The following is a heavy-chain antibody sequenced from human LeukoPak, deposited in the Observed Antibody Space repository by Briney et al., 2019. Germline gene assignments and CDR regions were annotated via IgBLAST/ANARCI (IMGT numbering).Heavy chain of an antibody. Sequence: GGSLRLSCAASGFTFGSYSMNWVRQAPGKGLEWVSYISSSSSTIYYADSVKGRFTISRDNAKNSLYLQMNSLRAEDTAVYYCARNVVVTANVWAFDIWGQGTMVTVSS. CDR3: ARNVVVTANVWAFDI. D-gene: IGHD2-21*02. CDR1: GFTFGSYS. J-gene: IGHJ3*02. V-gene: IGHV3-48*01. CDR2: ISSSSSTI.